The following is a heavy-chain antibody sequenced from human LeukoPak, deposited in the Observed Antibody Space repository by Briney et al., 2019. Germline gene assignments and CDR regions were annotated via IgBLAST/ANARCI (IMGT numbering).Heavy chain of an antibody. V-gene: IGHV3-21*01. CDR3: ARVSAGVIGMKDVFDI. Sequence: PSETLSLTCAVYGGSLSGYYWNWIRQPPGKGLEWVSSISGSSSYIYYADSVKGRFTISRHNAKNSLYLQMNSLRAEDTAVYYCARVSAGVIGMKDVFDIWGQGTMVTVSS. CDR2: ISGSSSYI. D-gene: IGHD3-16*02. CDR1: GGSLSGYY. J-gene: IGHJ3*02.